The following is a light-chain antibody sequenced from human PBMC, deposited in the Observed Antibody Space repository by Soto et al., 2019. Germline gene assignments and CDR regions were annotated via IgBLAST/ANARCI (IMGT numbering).Light chain of an antibody. J-gene: IGKJ5*01. V-gene: IGKV2-30*02. CDR3: MKGTHWPIN. CDR2: KVY. CDR1: QRLVHSDGIAY. Sequence: DVGMTQSPLSLPVTLGQTSSISCSSKQRLVHSDGIAYFSWFQQRPGRSPRRIIYKVYNRESGVKDRFSGSGSGNDFAMKIRRVEDEDVGVYYCMKGTHWPINCGHGKRLAIK.